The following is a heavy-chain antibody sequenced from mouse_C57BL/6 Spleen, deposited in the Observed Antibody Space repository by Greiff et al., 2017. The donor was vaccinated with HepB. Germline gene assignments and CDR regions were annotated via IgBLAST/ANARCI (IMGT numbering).Heavy chain of an antibody. V-gene: IGHV1-72*01. D-gene: IGHD2-1*01. CDR1: GYTFTSYW. Sequence: VQLQQPGAELVKPGASVKVSCKASGYTFTSYWMHWVKQRPGQGLEWIGRIDPNSGGTKYNEKFKSKATLTVDKPTSTAYMQLSSLTSEDSAVYYCARGGNYVYFDVWGTGTTVTVSS. CDR2: IDPNSGGT. CDR3: ARGGNYVYFDV. J-gene: IGHJ1*03.